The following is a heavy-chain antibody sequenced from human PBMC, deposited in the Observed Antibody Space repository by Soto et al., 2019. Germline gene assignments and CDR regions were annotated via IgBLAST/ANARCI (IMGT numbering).Heavy chain of an antibody. CDR3: VCGGNFFIY. J-gene: IGHJ4*02. CDR1: GFTFSTYW. D-gene: IGHD3-16*01. CDR2: MDQDGSET. V-gene: IGHV3-7*01. Sequence: EVQLVESGGGLVQPGGSLRLSCAASGFTFSTYWMTWVRQPPGKGLEWVANMDQDGSETYYVDSVRGRFTVSRDNAKNSRNSQMNSLRVEDTAVYYCVCGGNFFIYWGRGTLVTVSP.